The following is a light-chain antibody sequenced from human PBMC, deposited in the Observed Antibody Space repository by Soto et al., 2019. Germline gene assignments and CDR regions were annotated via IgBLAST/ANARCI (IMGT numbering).Light chain of an antibody. CDR3: KQSYSTQWT. Sequence: DIQMTQSPSSVSASVGDRVTITCRASQSISSYLNWYQQKPGKAPKLLIYAASSLQSGVPSRFSGSGSGTDFTLTIANLHPEDFAIYYCKQSYSTQWTFGQGTKVDIK. CDR2: AAS. CDR1: QSISSY. J-gene: IGKJ1*01. V-gene: IGKV1-39*01.